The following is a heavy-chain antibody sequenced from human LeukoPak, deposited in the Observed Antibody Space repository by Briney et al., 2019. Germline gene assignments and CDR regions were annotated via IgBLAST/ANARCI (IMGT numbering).Heavy chain of an antibody. CDR2: IYTSGST. D-gene: IGHD6-13*01. Sequence: SETLSLTCTVSGGSISSYYWSWIRQPPGKGLEWIGYIYTSGSTNYNPSLKSRVTISVDTSKNQFSLKLSSVTAADTAVYYCARHQGSSSYYFDYRGQGTLVTVSS. CDR3: ARHQGSSSYYFDY. J-gene: IGHJ4*02. CDR1: GGSISSYY. V-gene: IGHV4-4*09.